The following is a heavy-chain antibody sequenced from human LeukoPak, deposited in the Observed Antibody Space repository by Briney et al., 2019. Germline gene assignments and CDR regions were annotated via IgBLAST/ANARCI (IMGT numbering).Heavy chain of an antibody. CDR2: INPSGGST. CDR3: ARDERGGSYLTAYDY. D-gene: IGHD1-26*01. CDR1: GYTFTSYY. V-gene: IGHV1-46*01. Sequence: ASVKVSCKASGYTFTSYYMHWVRQAPGQGLEWMGIINPSGGSTSYAQRFQGRVTMTRDTSTSTVYMELSSLRSEDTAVYCCARDERGGSYLTAYDYWGQGTLVTVSS. J-gene: IGHJ4*02.